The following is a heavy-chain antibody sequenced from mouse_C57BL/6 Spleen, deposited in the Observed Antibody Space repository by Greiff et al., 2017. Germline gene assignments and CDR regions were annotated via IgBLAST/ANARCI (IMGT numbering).Heavy chain of an antibody. V-gene: IGHV1-39*01. J-gene: IGHJ1*03. CDR1: GYSFTDYN. Sequence: VQLQQSGPELVKPGASVKISCKASGYSFTDYNMNWVKQSNGKSLEWIGVINPNYGTTSYNQKFKGKATLTVDQSSSTAYMQLNSLTSEDSAVYYCARSPITTVVARDWYFDVWGTGTTVTVSS. CDR2: INPNYGTT. D-gene: IGHD1-1*01. CDR3: ARSPITTVVARDWYFDV.